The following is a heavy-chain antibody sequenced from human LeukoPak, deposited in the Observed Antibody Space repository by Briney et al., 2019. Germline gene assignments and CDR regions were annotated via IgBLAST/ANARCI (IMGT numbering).Heavy chain of an antibody. CDR1: GFTFSSYA. CDR3: ANGYGDHLNPPAPA. CDR2: ISYDGSNK. J-gene: IGHJ5*02. Sequence: GRSLRLSCAASGFTFSSYAMHWVRQAPGKGLEWVAVISYDGSNKYYADSVKGRFTISRDNSKNTLYLQMNSLRAEDTAVYYCANGYGDHLNPPAPAWGQGTLVTVSS. D-gene: IGHD4-17*01. V-gene: IGHV3-30-3*01.